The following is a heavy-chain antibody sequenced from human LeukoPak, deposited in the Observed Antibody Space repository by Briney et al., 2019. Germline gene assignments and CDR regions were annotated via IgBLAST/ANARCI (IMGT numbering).Heavy chain of an antibody. D-gene: IGHD2-15*01. CDR1: GGSISSGDYY. CDR3: AREPPGPGGFNWFDP. Sequence: SQTLSLTCTVSGGSISSGDYYWSWIRQPPGKGLEWIGYIYYSGSTYYNPSLKSRVTISVDTSKNQFSLKLSSVTAADTAVYYCAREPPGPGGFNWFDPRGQGTLVTVSS. V-gene: IGHV4-30-4*01. CDR2: IYYSGST. J-gene: IGHJ5*02.